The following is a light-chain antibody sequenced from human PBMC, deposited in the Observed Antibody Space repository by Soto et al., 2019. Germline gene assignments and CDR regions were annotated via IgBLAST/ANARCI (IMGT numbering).Light chain of an antibody. Sequence: QSVLTQPPSASGTPGQRVTISCPGSTSNIGSHTVNWYQHVPGTAPKLLITTNNQRPPGVPDRFSGFKSGSSASLVISGLQSEDEADYYCATWDDSLKGVFGTGTKVTVL. CDR1: TSNIGSHT. V-gene: IGLV1-44*01. J-gene: IGLJ1*01. CDR3: ATWDDSLKGV. CDR2: TNN.